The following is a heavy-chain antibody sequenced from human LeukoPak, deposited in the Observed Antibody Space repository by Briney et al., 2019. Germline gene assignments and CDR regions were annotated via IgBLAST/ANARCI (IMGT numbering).Heavy chain of an antibody. D-gene: IGHD2-15*01. J-gene: IGHJ5*02. CDR3: ARGYRGYCSGGSCYSPWFDP. V-gene: IGHV1-2*02. Sequence: ASVKVSCKASGYTFTGYYMHWVRQAPGQGLEWMGWINPNSGGTNYAQKFQGRVTMTRDTSISTAYMELSRLRSDDTAVYYCARGYRGYCSGGSCYSPWFDPWGQGTLVTVSS. CDR1: GYTFTGYY. CDR2: INPNSGGT.